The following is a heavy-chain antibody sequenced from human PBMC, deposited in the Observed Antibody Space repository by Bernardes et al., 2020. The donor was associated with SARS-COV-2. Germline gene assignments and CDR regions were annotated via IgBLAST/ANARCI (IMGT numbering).Heavy chain of an antibody. V-gene: IGHV4-34*01. D-gene: IGHD6-6*01. J-gene: IGHJ6*02. CDR3: ARGRRVAALYSYYYYGMDV. CDR2: INHSGST. CDR1: GGSFSGYY. Sequence: SETLSLTCAVYGGSFSGYYWSWIRQPPGKGMEWIGEINHSGSTNYNPSLKSRVTISVDASKNQFSLKLSSVTAADTAVYYCARGRRVAALYSYYYYGMDVWCQGTTVTVSS.